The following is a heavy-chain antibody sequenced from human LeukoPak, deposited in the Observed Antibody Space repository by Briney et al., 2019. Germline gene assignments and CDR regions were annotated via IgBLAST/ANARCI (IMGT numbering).Heavy chain of an antibody. D-gene: IGHD6-6*01. J-gene: IGHJ5*02. CDR3: ARDSSSSENWFDP. CDR1: GYTLTELS. Sequence: ASVKVSCKVSGYTLTELSMHWVRQAPGQGLEWMGWISAYNGNTNYAQKLPGRVTMTTDTSTSTAYMELRSLRSDDTAVYYCARDSSSSENWFDPWGQGTLVTVSS. CDR2: ISAYNGNT. V-gene: IGHV1-18*01.